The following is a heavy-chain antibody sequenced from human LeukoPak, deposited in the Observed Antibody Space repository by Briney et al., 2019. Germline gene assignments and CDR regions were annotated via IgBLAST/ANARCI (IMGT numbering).Heavy chain of an antibody. J-gene: IGHJ5*02. CDR1: GGSISSSSYY. V-gene: IGHV4-39*07. CDR2: IYYSGST. D-gene: IGHD3-9*01. Sequence: SETLSLTCTVSGGSISSSSYYWGRIRQPPGKGLEWIGSIYYSGSTYYNPSLKSRVTISVDTSKNQFSLKLSSVTAADTAVYYCAGETNYDILTGPSGWFDPWGQGTLVTVSS. CDR3: AGETNYDILTGPSGWFDP.